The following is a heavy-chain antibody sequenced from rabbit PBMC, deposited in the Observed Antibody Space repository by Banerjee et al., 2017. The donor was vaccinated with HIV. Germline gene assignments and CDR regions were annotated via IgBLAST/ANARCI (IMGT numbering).Heavy chain of an antibody. Sequence: QSLEESGGDLVKPGASLTLTCTASGFSFSSSYYMCWVRQAPGKGLEWIACIYTGSSGSTYYASWVNGRFTISSDNAQNTVDLQMNSLTAADTATYFCVRGDDDYPTYFNLWGPGTLVTVS. D-gene: IGHD2-1*01. CDR1: GFSFSSSYY. CDR3: VRGDDDYPTYFNL. J-gene: IGHJ4*01. CDR2: IYTGSSGST. V-gene: IGHV1S40*01.